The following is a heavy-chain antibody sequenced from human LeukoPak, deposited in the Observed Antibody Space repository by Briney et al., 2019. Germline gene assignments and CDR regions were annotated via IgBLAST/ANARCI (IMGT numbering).Heavy chain of an antibody. CDR1: GFTFSSYA. CDR3: AKDESGSNWVFDY. CDR2: MSGSAGTS. Sequence: GGSLRLSCAASGFTFSSYAMSWVRQAPGKGLEWVSAMSGSAGTSSYADSVKGRFTISRDNSKNTLYLQMNSLRAEDTAVYYCAKDESGSNWVFDYWGQGTLVTVSS. J-gene: IGHJ4*02. D-gene: IGHD1-26*01. V-gene: IGHV3-23*01.